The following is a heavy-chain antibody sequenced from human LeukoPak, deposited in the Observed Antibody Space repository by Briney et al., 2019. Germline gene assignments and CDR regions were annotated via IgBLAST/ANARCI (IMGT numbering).Heavy chain of an antibody. J-gene: IGHJ4*02. D-gene: IGHD3-22*01. CDR1: GYTFTSYA. CDR3: ARKIYDSSGYYPDY. Sequence: ASVKVSCKASGYTFTSYAMHWVRQAPGQRLEWMGWINAGNGNTKYSQKFQGRITITRDTSASTAYMELSSLRSDDTAVYYCARKIYDSSGYYPDYWGQGTLVTVSS. V-gene: IGHV1-3*01. CDR2: INAGNGNT.